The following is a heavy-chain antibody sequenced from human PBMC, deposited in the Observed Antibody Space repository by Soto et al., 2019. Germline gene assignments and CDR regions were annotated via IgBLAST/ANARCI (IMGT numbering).Heavy chain of an antibody. CDR1: GYSFDTFG. CDR3: ARCYCSVGSCFTCWHFDL. V-gene: IGHV1-18*01. J-gene: IGHJ2*01. CDR2: ISIEKGDT. Sequence: QVQVVQSGAEVKKPGASVKVACKASGYSFDTFGMSWVRQAPGQGLEWMGWISIEKGDTNSAQKFQDRVTMTTDTSTGPAYMELRSLTSDDTAVYYCARCYCSVGSCFTCWHFDLWGRGTLVTVSS. D-gene: IGHD2-15*01.